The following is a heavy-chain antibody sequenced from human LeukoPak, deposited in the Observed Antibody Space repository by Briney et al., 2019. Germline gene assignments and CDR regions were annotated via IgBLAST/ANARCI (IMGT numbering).Heavy chain of an antibody. CDR1: GYIFTSYS. J-gene: IGHJ6*02. Sequence: SVKVSCKASGYIFTSYSISWVRQAPGQGLEWMGRIIPILGIANYAQKFQGRVTITADKSTSTAYMELSSLRSEDTAVYYCARYGYYDILTGYYYYYGMDVWGQGTTVTVSS. V-gene: IGHV1-69*02. CDR3: ARYGYYDILTGYYYYYGMDV. CDR2: IIPILGIA. D-gene: IGHD3-9*01.